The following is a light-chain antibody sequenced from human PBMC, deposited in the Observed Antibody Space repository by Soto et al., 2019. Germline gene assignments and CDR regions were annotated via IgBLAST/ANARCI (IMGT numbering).Light chain of an antibody. CDR2: LGS. J-gene: IGKJ4*01. Sequence: EIVLTQSPLSLPVTPGEPASISCRSSQNLLHSNGYNYLNWYLQKPGQSPQLLIYLGSNRASGVPDRFSGSRSGTDFTLTINRVEAEDVGLYFCAQGLATPFTFGGGTKVDIK. V-gene: IGKV2-28*01. CDR1: QNLLHSNGYNY. CDR3: AQGLATPFT.